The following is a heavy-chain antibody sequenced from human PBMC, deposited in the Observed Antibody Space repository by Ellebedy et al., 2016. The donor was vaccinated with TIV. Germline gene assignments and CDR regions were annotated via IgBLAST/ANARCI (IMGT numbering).Heavy chain of an antibody. V-gene: IGHV1-8*02. CDR2: MNPNSGNT. D-gene: IGHD3-10*01. CDR1: GYTFTNYY. CDR3: ARHSFRGATSDAVDI. Sequence: ASVKVSCKASGYTFTNYYLHWVRQAAGQGLEWMGWMNPNSGNTGYAQKFQGRVTMTRSTCKSTAYMELSSLRSEDTAVYYCARHSFRGATSDAVDIWGQGTMVTVSS. J-gene: IGHJ3*02.